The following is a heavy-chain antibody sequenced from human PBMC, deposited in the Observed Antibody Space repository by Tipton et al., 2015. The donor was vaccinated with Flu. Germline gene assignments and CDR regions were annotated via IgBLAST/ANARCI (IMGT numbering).Heavy chain of an antibody. CDR2: ISHSGRT. CDR1: DYSISSGYY. Sequence: GLVKPSETLSLTCDVSDYSISSGYYWGWIRQPPGKGLEWIGCISHSGRTYYNPSLKSRVTISVDTAKNQFSQRLSSVTAADTAVYYCARSTYHYGSGSSDYWGQGTLVTVSS. J-gene: IGHJ4*02. V-gene: IGHV4-38-2*01. CDR3: ARSTYHYGSGSSDY. D-gene: IGHD3-10*01.